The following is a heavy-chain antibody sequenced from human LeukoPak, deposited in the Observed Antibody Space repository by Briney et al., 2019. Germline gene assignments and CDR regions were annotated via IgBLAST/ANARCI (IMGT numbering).Heavy chain of an antibody. J-gene: IGHJ4*02. D-gene: IGHD3-22*01. Sequence: PPETLSLTCTVSGGSISSGGYYWSWIRQHPGKGLEWIGYIYYSGSTYYNPSLKSRVTISVDTSKNQFSLKLSSVTAADTAVHYCASLGYYYDSSGYYLFDYWGQGTLVTVSS. V-gene: IGHV4-31*03. CDR2: IYYSGST. CDR1: GGSISSGGYY. CDR3: ASLGYYYDSSGYYLFDY.